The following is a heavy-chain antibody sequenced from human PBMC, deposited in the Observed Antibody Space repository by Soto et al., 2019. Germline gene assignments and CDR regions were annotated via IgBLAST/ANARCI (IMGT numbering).Heavy chain of an antibody. D-gene: IGHD4-4*01. CDR3: AHAVTTNSYYYYMDV. CDR1: GGTFSSYT. Sequence: QVQLVQSGAEVKKPGSSVKVSCKASGGTFSSYTISWVRQAPGQGLEWMGRIIPILGIANYAQKFQGRVTITADKSTSTAYMELSSLRSEDTAVYYCAHAVTTNSYYYYMDVWGKGTTVTVSS. J-gene: IGHJ6*03. V-gene: IGHV1-69*02. CDR2: IIPILGIA.